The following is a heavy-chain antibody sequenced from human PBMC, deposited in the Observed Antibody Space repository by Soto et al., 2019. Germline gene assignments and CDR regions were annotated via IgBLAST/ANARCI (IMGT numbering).Heavy chain of an antibody. CDR1: GGSVSNRFYH. CDR3: ARDQNYDFWSGYHYYYGMDV. CDR2: IFYSGST. V-gene: IGHV4-61*01. Sequence: PSETLSLTCTVSGGSVSNRFYHWSWIRQPPGRELEWIGNIFYSGSTNYNPSLKSRVTISVDTSKNQFSLRLTSVTAVDTAVYYCARDQNYDFWSGYHYYYGMDVWGQGTTVTVSS. J-gene: IGHJ6*02. D-gene: IGHD3-3*01.